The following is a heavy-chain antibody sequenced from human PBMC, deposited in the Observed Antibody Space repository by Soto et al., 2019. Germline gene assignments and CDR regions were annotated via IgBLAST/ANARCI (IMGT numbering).Heavy chain of an antibody. J-gene: IGHJ3*02. CDR1: GGSFSGYY. CDR3: ARLDGLDYGDYVSHGGDFDI. V-gene: IGHV4-34*01. Sequence: SETLSLTCAVYGGSFSGYYWSWIRQPPGKGLEWIGEINHSGSTNYNPSLKSRVTISVDTSKNQFSLKLSSVTAADTAVYYCARLDGLDYGDYVSHGGDFDIWGQGTMVTVSS. CDR2: INHSGST. D-gene: IGHD4-17*01.